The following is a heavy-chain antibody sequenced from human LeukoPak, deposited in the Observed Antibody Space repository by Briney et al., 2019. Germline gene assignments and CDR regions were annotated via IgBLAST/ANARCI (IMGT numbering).Heavy chain of an antibody. CDR3: ARALHTYSSSWYNPPYYFDY. CDR2: IYYSGST. D-gene: IGHD6-13*01. V-gene: IGHV4-59*11. CDR1: GGSISSHY. Sequence: PSETLSLTCTVSGGSISSHYWSWIRQPPGKGLEWIGYIYYSGSTNYNPSLKSRVTISVDTSKNQFSLKLSSVTAADTAVYYCARALHTYSSSWYNPPYYFDYWGQGTLVTVSP. J-gene: IGHJ4*02.